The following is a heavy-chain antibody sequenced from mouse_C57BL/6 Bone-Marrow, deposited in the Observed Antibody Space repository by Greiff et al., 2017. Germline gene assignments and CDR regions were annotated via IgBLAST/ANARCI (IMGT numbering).Heavy chain of an antibody. J-gene: IGHJ2*01. CDR2: IYPGDGDT. CDR3: ASITPVVATNY. Sequence: QVQLQQSGPELVKPGASVKISCKASGYAFSSSWMNWVQQRPGKGLEWIGRIYPGDGDTNYNGKFKGKATLTADKSSSTAYMQLSSLTSEDSAVYFCASITPVVATNYWGQGTTLTVSS. D-gene: IGHD1-1*01. CDR1: GYAFSSSW. V-gene: IGHV1-82*01.